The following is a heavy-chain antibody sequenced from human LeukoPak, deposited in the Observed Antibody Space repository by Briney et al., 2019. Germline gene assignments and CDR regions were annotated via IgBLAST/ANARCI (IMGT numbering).Heavy chain of an antibody. CDR3: AKVGYYGSGSSNYYYYYMDV. D-gene: IGHD3-10*01. J-gene: IGHJ6*03. Sequence: GGSLRLSCAASEFSVGSNYMTWVRQAPGKGLEWVSLIYSGGSTYYADSVKGRFTISRDNSKNTLYLQMNSLRAEDTAVYYCAKVGYYGSGSSNYYYYYMDVWGKGTTVTVSS. V-gene: IGHV3-66*01. CDR2: IYSGGST. CDR1: EFSVGSNY.